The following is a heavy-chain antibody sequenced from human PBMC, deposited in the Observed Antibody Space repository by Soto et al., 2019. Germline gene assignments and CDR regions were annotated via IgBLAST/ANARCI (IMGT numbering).Heavy chain of an antibody. CDR3: ARGSGSYLLPGAEYFQH. CDR2: ISAYNGNT. J-gene: IGHJ1*01. D-gene: IGHD1-26*01. Sequence: GASVKVSCKASGYTFTSYGISWVRQAPGQGLEWMGWISAYNGNTNYAQKLQGRVTMTTDTSTSTACMELRSLRSDDTAVYYCARGSGSYLLPGAEYFQHWGQGTLVTVSS. CDR1: GYTFTSYG. V-gene: IGHV1-18*01.